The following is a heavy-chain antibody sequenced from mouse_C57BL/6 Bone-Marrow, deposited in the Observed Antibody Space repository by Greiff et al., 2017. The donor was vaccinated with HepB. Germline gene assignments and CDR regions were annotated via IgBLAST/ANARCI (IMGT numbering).Heavy chain of an antibody. CDR1: GYSFTGYY. Sequence: EVQLQHSGPELVKPGASVKISCKASGYSFTGYYMNWVKQSPEKSLEWIGEINPSTGGTTYNQKFKAKATLTVDKSSSTAYMQLKSLTSEDSAVYYCARGYDYAFAYWGQGTLVTVSA. CDR2: INPSTGGT. J-gene: IGHJ3*01. CDR3: ARGYDYAFAY. D-gene: IGHD2-4*01. V-gene: IGHV1-42*01.